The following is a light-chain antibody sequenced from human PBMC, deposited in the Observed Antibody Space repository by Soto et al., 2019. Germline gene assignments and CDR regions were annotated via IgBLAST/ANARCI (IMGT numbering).Light chain of an antibody. CDR1: QSVSSSY. Sequence: EIVLTQSPGTLSLSPGERATLSCRASQSVSSSYLAWYQQKPGQAPRLLIYGASSRATGIPDRFSGSGSGTDFTLTISRLEPEDFAVYYCHQYGRSPSTFGGGTKVDIK. J-gene: IGKJ4*01. CDR2: GAS. CDR3: HQYGRSPST. V-gene: IGKV3-20*01.